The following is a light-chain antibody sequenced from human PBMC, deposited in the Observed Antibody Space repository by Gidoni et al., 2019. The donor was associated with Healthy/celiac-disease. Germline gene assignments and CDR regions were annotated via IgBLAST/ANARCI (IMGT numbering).Light chain of an antibody. V-gene: IGKV4-1*01. CDR3: QQYYSTPYT. J-gene: IGKJ2*01. CDR2: WAS. CDR1: QSVLYSSNNKNY. Sequence: DIVMTPSPASLAVSLGERATINCKSSQSVLYSSNNKNYLAWYQQKPGQPPKLLIYWASTRESGVPDRFSGSGSGTDFTLTISSLQAEDVAVYYCQQYYSTPYTFXQXTKLEIK.